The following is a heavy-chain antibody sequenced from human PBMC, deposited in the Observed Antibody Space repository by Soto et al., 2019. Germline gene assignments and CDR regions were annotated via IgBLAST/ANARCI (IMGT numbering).Heavy chain of an antibody. CDR1: GFTFSSYG. Sequence: QVQLVESGGGVVQPGRSLRLSCAASGFTFSSYGMHWVRQAPGKGLEWVALISNDGSNKFYADSVKGRFTISKDNSKNTLYLQMNSLRAEDTAVYYCAKDQGQMQIKSLWEVRYYYYSMDVWGQGTTVTVSS. V-gene: IGHV3-30*18. CDR3: AKDQGQMQIKSLWEVRYYYYSMDV. D-gene: IGHD3-10*01. CDR2: ISNDGSNK. J-gene: IGHJ6*02.